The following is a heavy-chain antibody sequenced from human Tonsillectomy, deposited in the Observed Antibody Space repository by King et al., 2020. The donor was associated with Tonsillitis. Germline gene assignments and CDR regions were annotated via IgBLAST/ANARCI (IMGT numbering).Heavy chain of an antibody. CDR1: GGSMSSYY. D-gene: IGHD3-3*01. V-gene: IGHV4-59*08. Sequence: QLQESGPGLVKPWETLSLTCTVSGGSMSSYYWSWIRQPPGKGLEWIGDIYHSGSSNYNPSIKSRGTLSVDTSKNQFSLHVRSMTAADTAVYYCARHPRITIEESWFDPWGQGTLVTVSS. CDR2: IYHSGSS. J-gene: IGHJ5*02. CDR3: ARHPRITIEESWFDP.